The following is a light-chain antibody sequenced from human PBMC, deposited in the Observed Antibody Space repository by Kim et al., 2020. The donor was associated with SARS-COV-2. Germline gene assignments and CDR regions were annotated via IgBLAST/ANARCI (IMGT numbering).Light chain of an antibody. CDR1: QSVGNN. CDR2: GAS. Sequence: EIVMTQSPVILSVSPGERATLSCRANQSVGNNLAWYQQKPGQAPRLLIYGASTRATGIPARFSGSGSGTEFTLTISSLQSEDFAVYSCQQYNNWPRLTFGGGTKVDIK. V-gene: IGKV3-15*01. CDR3: QQYNNWPRLT. J-gene: IGKJ4*01.